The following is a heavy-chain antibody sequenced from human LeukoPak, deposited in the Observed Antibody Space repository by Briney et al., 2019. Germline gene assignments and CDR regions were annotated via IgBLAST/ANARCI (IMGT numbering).Heavy chain of an antibody. CDR2: ISTDGSST. Sequence: GGSLRLSCAASGFTFSSYAMHWVRQAPRKGLVWVSRISTDGSSTTYADSVKGRFTISRDNAKDTLYLQMNSLRAEDTAVYYCAGHHQAYSRTYWGQGTLVTVSS. CDR3: AGHHQAYSRTY. V-gene: IGHV3-74*01. J-gene: IGHJ4*02. CDR1: GFTFSSYA. D-gene: IGHD6-13*01.